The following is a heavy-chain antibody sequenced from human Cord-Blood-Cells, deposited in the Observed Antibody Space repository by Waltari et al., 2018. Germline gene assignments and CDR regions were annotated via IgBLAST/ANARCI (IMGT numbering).Heavy chain of an antibody. CDR1: GGSVSSGSYY. CDR3: ARGRGGVRGVLPNHNWFDP. CDR2: IYYRGST. Sequence: QVQLQESGPGLVKPSETLSLTCTVSGGSVSSGSYYWSWIRQPPGKGLEWIGYIYYRGSTNSNPSHKSRVTISVDTSKNQFSLKLSSVTAADTAVYYCARGRGGVRGVLPNHNWFDPWGQGTLVTVSS. J-gene: IGHJ5*02. D-gene: IGHD3-10*01. V-gene: IGHV4-61*01.